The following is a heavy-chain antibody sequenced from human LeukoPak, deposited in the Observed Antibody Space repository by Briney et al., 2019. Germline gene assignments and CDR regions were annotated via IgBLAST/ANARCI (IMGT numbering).Heavy chain of an antibody. CDR1: GYTFTGYY. J-gene: IGHJ3*02. V-gene: IGHV1-2*04. CDR2: INPNSGGT. CDR3: ARALPLGYCSSTSCPGAFDI. D-gene: IGHD2-2*01. Sequence: SVKVSCQASGYTFTGYYMHWVRQAPGQGLEWMGWINPNSGGTNYAQKFQGWVTMTRDTSISTAYMELSRLRSDDTAVYYCARALPLGYCSSTSCPGAFDIWGQGTMVTVSS.